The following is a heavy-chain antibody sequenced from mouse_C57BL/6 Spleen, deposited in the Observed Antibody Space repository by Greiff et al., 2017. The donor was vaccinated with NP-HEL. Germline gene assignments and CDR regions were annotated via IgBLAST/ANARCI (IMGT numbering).Heavy chain of an antibody. V-gene: IGHV5-6*01. J-gene: IGHJ3*01. Sequence: EVMLVESGGDLVKPGGSLKLSCAASGFTFSSYGMSWVRQTPDKRLEWVATISSGGSYTYYPDSVKGRFTISRDNAKNTLYLQMSSLKSEDTAMYYCAKQDYYGSSWFAYWGQGTLVTVSA. CDR2: ISSGGSYT. CDR3: AKQDYYGSSWFAY. CDR1: GFTFSSYG. D-gene: IGHD1-1*01.